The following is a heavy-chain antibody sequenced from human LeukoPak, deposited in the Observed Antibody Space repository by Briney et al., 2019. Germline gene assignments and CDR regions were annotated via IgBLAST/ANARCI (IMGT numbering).Heavy chain of an antibody. CDR1: GGTFSSYA. CDR2: IIPIFGTA. J-gene: IGHJ6*03. D-gene: IGHD1-1*01. CDR3: AREGGYGGYYYYYMDV. V-gene: IGHV1-69*06. Sequence: SVKVSCKASGGTFSSYAISWVRQAPGQGLEWMGGIIPIFGTANYAQKFQGRVTITADKSTSTAYMELSSLRSDDTAVYYCAREGGYGGYYYYYMDVWGKGTTVTVSS.